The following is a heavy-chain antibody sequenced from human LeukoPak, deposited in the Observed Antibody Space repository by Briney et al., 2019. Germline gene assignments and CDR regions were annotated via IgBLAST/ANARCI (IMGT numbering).Heavy chain of an antibody. V-gene: IGHV1-69*13. D-gene: IGHD3-9*01. CDR2: ISPLLGAS. J-gene: IGHJ4*02. CDR1: GGTFSHYV. CDR3: ATYDVLTGFEY. Sequence: SVKVSCKASGGTFSHYVISWVRQAPGQGLNWMGGISPLLGASKHTQNFHDRVTITADESTTTAYMELSDLRSADTAVYYCATYDVLTGFEYWGQGTLVTVSS.